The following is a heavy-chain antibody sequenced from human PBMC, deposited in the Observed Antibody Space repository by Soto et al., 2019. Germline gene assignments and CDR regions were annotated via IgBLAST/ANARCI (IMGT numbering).Heavy chain of an antibody. V-gene: IGHV4-59*01. J-gene: IGHJ4*02. CDR2: IYYSGST. D-gene: IGHD5-12*01. CDR1: GGSISSYY. CDR3: ARAKYSGYDSGPKDFDY. Sequence: SETLSLTCTVSGGSISSYYWSWIRQPPGKGLEWIGYIYYSGSTNYNPSLKSRVTISVDTSKNQFSLKLSSVTAADTAVYYCARAKYSGYDSGPKDFDYWGQGTLVTVSS.